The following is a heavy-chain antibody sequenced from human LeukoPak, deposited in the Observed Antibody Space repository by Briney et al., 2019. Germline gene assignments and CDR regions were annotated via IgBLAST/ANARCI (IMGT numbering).Heavy chain of an antibody. J-gene: IGHJ4*02. CDR1: GGSISSYY. CDR3: ARGSWGSSIAY. D-gene: IGHD2-2*01. V-gene: IGHV4-59*12. Sequence: PSETLSLTCTVSGGSISSYYWSWIRQPPGKGLEWIGYIYYSGSTNYNPSLKSRVTISVDTSKNQFSLKLSSVTAADTAVYYCARGSWGSSIAYWGQGTLVTVSS. CDR2: IYYSGST.